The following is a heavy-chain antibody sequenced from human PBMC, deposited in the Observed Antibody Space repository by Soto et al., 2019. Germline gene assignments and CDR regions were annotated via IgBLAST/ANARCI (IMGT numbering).Heavy chain of an antibody. CDR3: ARDPGYCSGGSCHLGYYYYGMDV. Sequence: ASVKVSCKASGYTFTGYYMHWVRQAPGQGLEWMGWINPNSGGTNYAQKFQGWVTMTRDTSISTAYMELSRLRSDDTAVYYCARDPGYCSGGSCHLGYYYYGMDVWGQGTTVTVSS. J-gene: IGHJ6*02. CDR2: INPNSGGT. D-gene: IGHD2-15*01. V-gene: IGHV1-2*04. CDR1: GYTFTGYY.